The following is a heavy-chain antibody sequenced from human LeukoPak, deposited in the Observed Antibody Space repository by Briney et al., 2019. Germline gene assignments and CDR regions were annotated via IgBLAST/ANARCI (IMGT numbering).Heavy chain of an antibody. D-gene: IGHD3-3*01. CDR2: IKQDGSEK. V-gene: IGHV3-7*05. CDR3: ARVIRSYFAY. J-gene: IGHJ4*02. Sequence: PGGSLRLSCAASRFTFSDYWMSWVRQAPGKGLEWGANIKQDGSEKYYADSVKGRFTISRDNAKDSLYLQMNSLRAEDTAVYYCARVIRSYFAYWGQGTLVTVSS. CDR1: RFTFSDYW.